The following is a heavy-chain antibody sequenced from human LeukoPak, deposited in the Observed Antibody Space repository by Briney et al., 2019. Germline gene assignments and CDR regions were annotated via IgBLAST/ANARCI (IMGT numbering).Heavy chain of an antibody. D-gene: IGHD2-21*01. V-gene: IGHV4-59*01. CDR2: IYYSGST. Sequence: SGTLSLTCTVSGGSISSYYWSWIRQPPGKGLEWIGYIYYSGSTNYNPSLKSRVTISVDTSKNQFSLKLSSVTAADTAVYYCTAYCGGDCYPENWYFDLWGRGTLVTVSS. CDR3: TAYCGGDCYPENWYFDL. CDR1: GGSISSYY. J-gene: IGHJ2*01.